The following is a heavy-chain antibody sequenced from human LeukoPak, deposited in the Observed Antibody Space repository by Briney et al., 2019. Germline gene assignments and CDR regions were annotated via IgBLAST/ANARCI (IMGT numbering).Heavy chain of an antibody. V-gene: IGHV1-18*01. CDR3: ARDAGITVAATDWFDP. CDR2: ISAYNGNT. Sequence: ASVKVSCKASGYTFTSYGISWVRQAPGQGLEWMGWISAYNGNTNYAQKLQGRVTMTTDTSTSTAYMELRSLRSDDTAVYYCARDAGITVAATDWFDPWGQGTLVTVSS. J-gene: IGHJ5*02. CDR1: GYTFTSYG. D-gene: IGHD6-19*01.